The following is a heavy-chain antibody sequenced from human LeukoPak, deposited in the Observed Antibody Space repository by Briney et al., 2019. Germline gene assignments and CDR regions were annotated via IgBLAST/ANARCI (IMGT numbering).Heavy chain of an antibody. D-gene: IGHD3-22*01. J-gene: IGHJ4*02. CDR2: IKHSGST. Sequence: SETLSLTCAVYGGSFSGYYWSWIRQTPGKRLEWIGEIKHSGSTNYNPSPKSRVTISVDTSKNQFSLKLSSVTAADTAVYYCARGPYYYDSSGYYRCFDYWGQGTLVTVSS. V-gene: IGHV4-34*01. CDR3: ARGPYYYDSSGYYRCFDY. CDR1: GGSFSGYY.